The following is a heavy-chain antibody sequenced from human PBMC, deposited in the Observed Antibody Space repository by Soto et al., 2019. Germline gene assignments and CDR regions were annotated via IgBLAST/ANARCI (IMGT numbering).Heavy chain of an antibody. V-gene: IGHV4-61*01. CDR2: IYYSGST. D-gene: IGHD3-22*01. Sequence: QVQLQESGPGLVKPSETLSLTCTVSGGSVSSGSYYWSWIRQPPGKGLEWIGYIYYSGSTNYNTSLKSRVTISGDTSKNQFSLKLSSVTAADTAVYYCARVGYYDSSGYLEWGQGNLVTVSS. J-gene: IGHJ4*02. CDR1: GGSVSSGSYY. CDR3: ARVGYYDSSGYLE.